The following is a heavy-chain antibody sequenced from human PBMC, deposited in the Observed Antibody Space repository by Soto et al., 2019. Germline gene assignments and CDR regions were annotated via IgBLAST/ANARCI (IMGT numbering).Heavy chain of an antibody. CDR1: ELTFSTYW. CDR3: VVGAGSLPDY. CDR2: IKEDGSEK. D-gene: IGHD2-15*01. Sequence: DVQLVESGGGLVQPGGSLRLSCAASELTFSTYWINWVRQAPWKGLEWVAIIKEDGSEKYYVDSVKGRFTISRDNAKSSLYLQMNRLRVEDTAVYYCVVGAGSLPDYWGQGTLVTVSS. J-gene: IGHJ4*02. V-gene: IGHV3-7*01.